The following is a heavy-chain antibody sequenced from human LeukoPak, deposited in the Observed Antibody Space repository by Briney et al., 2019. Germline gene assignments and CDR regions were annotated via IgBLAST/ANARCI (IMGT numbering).Heavy chain of an antibody. CDR1: GFTFSSYA. Sequence: GGSLRLSCAVSGFTFSSYAMSWVRQAPGKGLEWISIITSSSTIYYADSVKGRFTISRDNARNSLYLQMNSLRDEDTAVYFCARGPLGWSDYWGQGILVTVSS. V-gene: IGHV3-48*02. J-gene: IGHJ4*02. CDR2: ITSSSTI. CDR3: ARGPLGWSDY. D-gene: IGHD1-26*01.